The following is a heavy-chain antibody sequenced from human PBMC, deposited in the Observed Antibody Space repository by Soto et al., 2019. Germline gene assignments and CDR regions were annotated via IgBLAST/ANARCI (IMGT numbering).Heavy chain of an antibody. CDR3: ARGRYDYGDIFDY. V-gene: IGHV4-31*03. Sequence: QVQLQESGPGLVKPSQTLSLTCTVSGGSISSGGYYWSWIRQHPGKGLEWIGYIYYSGSTYYNPSLTSRVTISVDTSKNQFSLKLSSVTAADTAVYYCARGRYDYGDIFDYWGQGTLVTVSS. CDR2: IYYSGST. CDR1: GGSISSGGYY. D-gene: IGHD4-17*01. J-gene: IGHJ4*02.